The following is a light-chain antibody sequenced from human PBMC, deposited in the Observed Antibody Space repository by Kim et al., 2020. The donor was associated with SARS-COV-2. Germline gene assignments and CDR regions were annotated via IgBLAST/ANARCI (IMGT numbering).Light chain of an antibody. CDR2: YDS. V-gene: IGLV3-21*04. Sequence: APGKTARITCGGNNIGSKSVHWYQQKPGQAPVLVIYYDSDRPSGIPERFSGSNSGNTATLTISRVEAGDEADYYCQVWDSSSDQEVFGTGTKVTVL. CDR1: NIGSKS. CDR3: QVWDSSSDQEV. J-gene: IGLJ1*01.